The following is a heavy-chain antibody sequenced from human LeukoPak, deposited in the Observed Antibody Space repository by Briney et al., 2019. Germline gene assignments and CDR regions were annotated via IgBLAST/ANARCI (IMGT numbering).Heavy chain of an antibody. Sequence: ASVKVSCKASGYTFTGYYMHWVRQAPGQGLEWMGWINPNSGGTNYAQKFQGRVTMTRDTSIRTAYMELSRLRSDDTAVYYCARGIDGFGELSFDYWGQGTLVTVSS. V-gene: IGHV1-2*02. D-gene: IGHD3-10*01. CDR3: ARGIDGFGELSFDY. CDR2: INPNSGGT. CDR1: GYTFTGYY. J-gene: IGHJ4*02.